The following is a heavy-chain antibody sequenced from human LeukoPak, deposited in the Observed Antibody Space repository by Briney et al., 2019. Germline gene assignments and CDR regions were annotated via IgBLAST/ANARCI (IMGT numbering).Heavy chain of an antibody. Sequence: PSETLSLTCTVSGGSINDYYWTWIRQAPGKGLEWLGHISNSGTTDYNPSLKSRVTMSVDTSKNEFSLKVTSVTAADTAMYYCARVLRGAVTSNCFDPWGQGTLVTVSS. CDR2: ISNSGTT. D-gene: IGHD4-17*01. CDR3: ARVLRGAVTSNCFDP. CDR1: GGSINDYY. V-gene: IGHV4-4*07. J-gene: IGHJ5*02.